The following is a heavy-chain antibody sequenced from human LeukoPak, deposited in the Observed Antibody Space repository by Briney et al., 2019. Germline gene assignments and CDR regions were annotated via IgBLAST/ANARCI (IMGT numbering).Heavy chain of an antibody. V-gene: IGHV4-59*08. J-gene: IGHJ4*02. D-gene: IGHD3-16*01. CDR1: GGSMRTFY. CDR2: IYYTGTT. Sequence: SETLSLTCTVSGGSMRTFYWSWIRQSPGKGLEWIGNIYYTGTTNYNPSLRSRVTISIDTSKNQFSLKLSSVTAADTAVYYCASMAGEDYWGQGTLVTVSS. CDR3: ASMAGEDY.